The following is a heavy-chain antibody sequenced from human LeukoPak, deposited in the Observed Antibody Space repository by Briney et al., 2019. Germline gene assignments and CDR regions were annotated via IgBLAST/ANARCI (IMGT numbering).Heavy chain of an antibody. V-gene: IGHV4-34*01. CDR1: GGSFSGYY. CDR3: ARGEGAVAGTDYYYGMDV. Sequence: SETLSLTCAVYGGSFSGYYWSWIRQPPGKGLEWIGEINHSGSTNYNPSLKSRVTISVDTSKNQFSLKLSSVTAADTAVYYCARGEGAVAGTDYYYGMDVWGQGTTVTVSS. J-gene: IGHJ6*02. D-gene: IGHD6-19*01. CDR2: INHSGST.